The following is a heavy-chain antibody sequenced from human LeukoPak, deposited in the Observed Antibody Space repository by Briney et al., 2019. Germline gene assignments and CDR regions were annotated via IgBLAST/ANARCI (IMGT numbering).Heavy chain of an antibody. CDR3: ARDGTSTDDY. D-gene: IGHD2-2*01. CDR1: GYTFSNFG. J-gene: IGHJ4*02. V-gene: IGHV1-18*01. CDR2: ISGNNDNP. Sequence: ASVRVSCKTSGYTFSNFGINWVRQAPGQGLEWMGWISGNNDNPNYAQKFQGRFTVTTDSSTSTAYMELRNLRFDDTVVYYCARDGTSTDDYWGQGTLVTVSS.